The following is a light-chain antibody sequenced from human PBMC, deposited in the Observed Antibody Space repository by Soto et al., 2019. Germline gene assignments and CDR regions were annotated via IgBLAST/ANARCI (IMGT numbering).Light chain of an antibody. J-gene: IGLJ3*02. CDR2: DDH. CDR1: SGSIATNY. Sequence: SMLTQPHSVSESPGKTVTISCTRSSGSIATNYVQWYQQRPGSPPPTVIYDDHLRPSWVPDRFSGSIDSSANAASLTIAVLEDDDEADYFCQSYGTVIQGVFGGGTQLTVL. CDR3: QSYGTVIQGV. V-gene: IGLV6-57*04.